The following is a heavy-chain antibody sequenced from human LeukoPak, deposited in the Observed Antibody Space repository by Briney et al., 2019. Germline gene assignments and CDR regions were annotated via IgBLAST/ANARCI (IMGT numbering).Heavy chain of an antibody. J-gene: IGHJ6*03. CDR3: ARGGHSSGWYPSYYYYYYMDV. D-gene: IGHD6-19*01. CDR2: IIPIFGTA. CDR1: GYTFTSYA. Sequence: GASVKVSCKASGYTFTSYAMNWVRQAPGQGLEWMGGIIPIFGTANYAQKFQGRVTITADKSTSTAYMELSSLRSEDTAVYYCARGGHSSGWYPSYYYYYYMDVWGKGTTVTVSS. V-gene: IGHV1-69*06.